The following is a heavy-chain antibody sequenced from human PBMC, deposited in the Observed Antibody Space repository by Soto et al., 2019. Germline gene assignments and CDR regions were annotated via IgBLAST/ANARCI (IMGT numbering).Heavy chain of an antibody. V-gene: IGHV5-10-1*01. D-gene: IGHD2-2*01. CDR2: IDPSDSYT. CDR3: ASDRYCSCSSCYAYYSHSVMXV. J-gene: IGHJ6*02. Sequence: GESLKISCKGSGYSFTSYWISWVRQMPGKGLEWMGRIDPSDSYTNYSPSFQGHVTISADKSISTAYLQWSSLKASDTAMYYYASDRYCSCSSCYAYYSHSVMXVSPQRSAVTVSS. CDR1: GYSFTSYW.